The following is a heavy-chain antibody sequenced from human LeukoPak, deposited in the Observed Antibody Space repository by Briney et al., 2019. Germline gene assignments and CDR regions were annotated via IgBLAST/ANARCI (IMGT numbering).Heavy chain of an antibody. CDR1: GGSISSYY. CDR3: ARSQYSSSWYISH. V-gene: IGHV4-59*01. J-gene: IGHJ4*02. CDR2: IYYSGST. D-gene: IGHD6-13*01. Sequence: SETLSLTCTVSGGSISSYYWSWIRQPPGKGLEWIGYIYYSGSTNYNPSLKSRVTISVDTSKNQFSLKLSSVTAADTAVYYCARSQYSSSWYISHWGQGTLVTVSS.